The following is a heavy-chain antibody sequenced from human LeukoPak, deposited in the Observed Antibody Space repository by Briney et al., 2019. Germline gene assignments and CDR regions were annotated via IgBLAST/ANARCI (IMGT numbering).Heavy chain of an antibody. CDR1: GFTFDDYA. Sequence: GGSLRLSCAASGFTFDDYAMPWVRQAPGKGLEWVSGISWNSGSIGYADSVKGRFTISRDNSKNTLYLQMNSLRAEDTAVYYCAKVGPGGEYQLLFPFDYWGQGTLVTVSS. D-gene: IGHD2-2*01. CDR3: AKVGPGGEYQLLFPFDY. CDR2: ISWNSGSI. J-gene: IGHJ4*02. V-gene: IGHV3-9*01.